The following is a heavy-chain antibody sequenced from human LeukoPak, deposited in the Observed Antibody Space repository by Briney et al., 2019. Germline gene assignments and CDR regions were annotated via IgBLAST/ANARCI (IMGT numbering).Heavy chain of an antibody. D-gene: IGHD3-3*01. Sequence: GSLRLSCAGSGFTLSSSWMHWVRQAPGTGLEWIGEVNHSGSTNYNPSLKSRVTISGDTSNNQFSLRLSSVTAADTAVYYCARGGNIWSGLSGRNWFDPWGQGTLVTVSS. V-gene: IGHV4-34*01. J-gene: IGHJ5*02. CDR1: GFTLSSSW. CDR3: ARGGNIWSGLSGRNWFDP. CDR2: VNHSGST.